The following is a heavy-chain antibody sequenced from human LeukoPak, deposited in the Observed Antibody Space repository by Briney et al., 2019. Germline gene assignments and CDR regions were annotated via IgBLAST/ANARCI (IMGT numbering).Heavy chain of an antibody. CDR1: GGSISSYY. V-gene: IGHV4-59*01. CDR2: IYYSGST. Sequence: PSETLSLTCTVSGGSISSYYWSWIRQPPGKGLEWIGYIYYSGSTNYNPSLKSRVTISVDTSKNQFSLKLSSVTAADTAVCYCARASRGYVAFDIWGQGTMVTVSS. J-gene: IGHJ3*02. CDR3: ARASRGYVAFDI. D-gene: IGHD3-22*01.